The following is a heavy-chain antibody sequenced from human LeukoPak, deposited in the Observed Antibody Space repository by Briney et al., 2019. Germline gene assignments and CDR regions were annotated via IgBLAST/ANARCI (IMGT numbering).Heavy chain of an antibody. CDR2: IHYSGST. CDR1: GGSISSYY. Sequence: SETLSLTCRVSGGSISSYYWSWIRQPPEKGLEWIGYIHYSGSTSYNPSLKSRVTMSVDTSKNQFSLKVSSVTAADTAVYYCARGGGSWYADYWGQGILVTVSS. CDR3: ARGGGSWYADY. D-gene: IGHD6-13*01. V-gene: IGHV4-59*01. J-gene: IGHJ4*02.